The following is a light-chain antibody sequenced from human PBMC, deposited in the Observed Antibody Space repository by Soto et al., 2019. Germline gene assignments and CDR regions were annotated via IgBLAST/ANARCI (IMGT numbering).Light chain of an antibody. V-gene: IGKV3-11*01. CDR2: DAS. CDR3: QQRSNWPLT. J-gene: IGKJ4*01. Sequence: EIVLTQSPGTLSLSPGEIATLSCRASQSISSYLAWYQQKPGQAPRLLIYDASNRATGIPARFSGSGSGTDFTLMISSLEPEDFAVYYCQQRSNWPLTFGGGTKVDIK. CDR1: QSISSY.